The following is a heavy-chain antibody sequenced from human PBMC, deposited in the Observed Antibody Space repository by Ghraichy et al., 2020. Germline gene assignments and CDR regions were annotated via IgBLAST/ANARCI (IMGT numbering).Heavy chain of an antibody. D-gene: IGHD1-1*01. J-gene: IGHJ4*02. V-gene: IGHV1-2*02. CDR3: AREGRTGTPLEYFFDY. CDR2: INPKSGGR. CDR1: GYTFTGYY. Sequence: ASVKVSCKASGYTFTGYYIHWVRQAPGQGLEWMGWINPKSGGRHFAQKFQGRVTMTRDTSISTAYMELSRLRSDDTAVYYCAREGRTGTPLEYFFDYWGQGTLVTVSS.